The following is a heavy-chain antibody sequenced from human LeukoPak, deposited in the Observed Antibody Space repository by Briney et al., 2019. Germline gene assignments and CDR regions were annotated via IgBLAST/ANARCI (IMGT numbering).Heavy chain of an antibody. CDR2: IIPIFGTA. CDR1: GGTFSSYA. CDR3: ARGVAAGYDY. V-gene: IGHV1-69*05. J-gene: IGHJ4*02. D-gene: IGHD6-13*01. Sequence: SVKVSCKASGGTFSSYAISWVRQARGQGLEWMGGIIPIFGTANYEQKFQGRVTMTRNTSISTAYMELSSLRSDDTAMYYCARGVAAGYDYWGQGTLVTVSS.